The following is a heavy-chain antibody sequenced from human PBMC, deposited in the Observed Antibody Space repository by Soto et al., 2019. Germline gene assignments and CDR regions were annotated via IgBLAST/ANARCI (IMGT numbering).Heavy chain of an antibody. D-gene: IGHD5-12*01. V-gene: IGHV1-69*13. CDR2: IIPMFGTP. Sequence: SVKVSCKASGVTFNRQDMRWVRQAPGQGLEWMGGIIPMFGTPHYAEKFQDRVTITADESTGTAYLELSSLTSEDTAVYYCATSEGRGGYSFDYWGPGTLVTVSS. CDR1: GVTFNRQD. J-gene: IGHJ4*02. CDR3: ATSEGRGGYSFDY.